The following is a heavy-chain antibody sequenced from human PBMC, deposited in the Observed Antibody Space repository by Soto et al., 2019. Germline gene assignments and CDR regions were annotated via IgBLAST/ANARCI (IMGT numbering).Heavy chain of an antibody. Sequence: LRLSCAASGFTLSGSVIYWVRQPSGKGLEWVGRIRSRSNGYATAYAASVRGRFTISRDDSKNTAYLQMNSLKTEDTAVYYCSRPGYSNYDSGYWGQGTLVTVSS. CDR3: SRPGYSNYDSGY. J-gene: IGHJ4*02. CDR1: GFTLSGSV. V-gene: IGHV3-73*01. CDR2: IRSRSNGYAT. D-gene: IGHD5-12*01.